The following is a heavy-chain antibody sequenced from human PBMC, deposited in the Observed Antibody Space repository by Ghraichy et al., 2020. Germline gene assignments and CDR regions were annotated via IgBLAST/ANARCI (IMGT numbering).Heavy chain of an antibody. CDR2: IWYDGSNK. CDR1: GFTFSSYG. V-gene: IGHV3-33*01. D-gene: IGHD4-17*01. J-gene: IGHJ5*02. Sequence: GGSLRLSCAASGFTFSSYGMHWVRQAPGKGLEWVAVIWYDGSNKYYADSVKGRFTISRDNSKNTLYLQMNSLRAEDTAVYYCARDSLTVTTLLEGTSNWFDPWGQGTLVTVSS. CDR3: ARDSLTVTTLLEGTSNWFDP.